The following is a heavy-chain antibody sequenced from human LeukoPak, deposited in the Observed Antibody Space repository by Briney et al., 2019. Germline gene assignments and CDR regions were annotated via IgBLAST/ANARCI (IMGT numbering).Heavy chain of an antibody. CDR3: ARITRWLVERYFDL. J-gene: IGHJ2*01. D-gene: IGHD6-19*01. CDR1: GFTVSSNY. V-gene: IGHV3-66*01. CDR2: IYSGGST. Sequence: PGGSLRLSCAASGFTVSSNYMSWVRQAPGKGLEWVSVIYSGGSTYYADSVKGRFTISRDNSKNTLYLQMNSLRAEDTAVYYCARITRWLVERYFDLWGRGTLVTVSS.